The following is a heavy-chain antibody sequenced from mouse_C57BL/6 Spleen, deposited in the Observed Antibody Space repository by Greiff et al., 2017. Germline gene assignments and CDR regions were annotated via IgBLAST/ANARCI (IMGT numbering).Heavy chain of an antibody. Sequence: QVTLKVCGPELVKPGASVKISCKASGYAFSSSWMNWVKQRPGKGLEWIGRIYPGDGDTNYNGKFKGKATLTADKSSSTAYMQLSSLTSEDSAVYFCAREGWLLRYFDVWGTGTTVTVSS. CDR3: AREGWLLRYFDV. V-gene: IGHV1-82*01. CDR2: IYPGDGDT. D-gene: IGHD2-3*01. J-gene: IGHJ1*03. CDR1: GYAFSSSW.